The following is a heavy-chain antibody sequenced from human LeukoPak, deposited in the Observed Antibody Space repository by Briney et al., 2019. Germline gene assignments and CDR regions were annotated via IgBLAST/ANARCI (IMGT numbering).Heavy chain of an antibody. CDR2: INPSGGST. D-gene: IGHD6-13*01. Sequence: ASVKVSCKASGYTFTSYYMHWVRQAPGQGLEWMGIINPSGGSTSYAQKSQGRVTMTRDTSTSTVYMELSSLRSEDTAVYYCARGTPTYSSSWYWAFDIWGQGTMVTVSS. J-gene: IGHJ3*02. CDR3: ARGTPTYSSSWYWAFDI. V-gene: IGHV1-46*01. CDR1: GYTFTSYY.